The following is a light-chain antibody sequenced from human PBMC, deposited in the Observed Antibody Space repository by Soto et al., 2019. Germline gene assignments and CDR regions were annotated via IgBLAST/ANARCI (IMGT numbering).Light chain of an antibody. V-gene: IGLV2-8*01. Sequence: QSALTQPPSASGSPGQSVTISCTGTSSDVGGYNYVSWYQQHPGKAPKLMMCEVSKRPSGVPDRFSGSKSGNTASLTVSGLQAEDEADYYCSSYAGSDNPHVVFGGGTQLTVL. CDR1: SSDVGGYNY. J-gene: IGLJ2*01. CDR2: EVS. CDR3: SSYAGSDNPHVV.